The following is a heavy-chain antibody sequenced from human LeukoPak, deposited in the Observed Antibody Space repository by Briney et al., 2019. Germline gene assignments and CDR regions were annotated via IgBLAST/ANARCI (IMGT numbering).Heavy chain of an antibody. V-gene: IGHV1-46*01. CDR3: ARGGGYGYYFDY. Sequence: ASVKVSCKASGYSFTSHYMHWVRQAPAHGLEWMGLINPSGGSTSYAQKLQGRVTMTRDMSTSTVYMELSSLRSEDTAVYYCARGGGYGYYFDYWGQGTLVTVSS. CDR2: INPSGGST. D-gene: IGHD5-12*01. CDR1: GYSFTSHY. J-gene: IGHJ4*02.